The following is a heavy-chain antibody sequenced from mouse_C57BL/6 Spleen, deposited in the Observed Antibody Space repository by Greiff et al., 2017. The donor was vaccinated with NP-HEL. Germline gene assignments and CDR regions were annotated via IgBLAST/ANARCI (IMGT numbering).Heavy chain of an antibody. D-gene: IGHD4-1*01. CDR3: ARSGTGDYFDY. J-gene: IGHJ2*01. CDR1: GYTFTSYW. Sequence: QVQLQQPGAELVRPGSSVKLSCKASGYTFTSYWMHWVKQRPIQGLEWIGNIDPSDSETNYNQKFKDKATLTVDKSSSTAYMQLSSLTSEDSAVYYCARSGTGDYFDYWGQGTTLTVSS. CDR2: IDPSDSET. V-gene: IGHV1-52*01.